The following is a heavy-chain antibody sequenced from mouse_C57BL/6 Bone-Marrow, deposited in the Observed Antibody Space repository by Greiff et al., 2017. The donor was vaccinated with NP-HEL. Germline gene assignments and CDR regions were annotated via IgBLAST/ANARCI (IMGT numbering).Heavy chain of an antibody. V-gene: IGHV1-59*01. D-gene: IGHD2-2*01. CDR3: ARGGGYHEY. J-gene: IGHJ2*01. Sequence: QVQLQQPGAELVRPGTSVKLSCKASGYTFTSYWMHWVKQRPGQGLEWIGVIDPSDSYTNYNQKFKGKATLTVDTSSSTAYMQLSSLTSEDSAVYYCARGGGYHEYWGQGTTLTVSS. CDR2: IDPSDSYT. CDR1: GYTFTSYW.